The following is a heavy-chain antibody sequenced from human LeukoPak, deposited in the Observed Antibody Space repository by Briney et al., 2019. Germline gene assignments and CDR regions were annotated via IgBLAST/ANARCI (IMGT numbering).Heavy chain of an antibody. V-gene: IGHV3-48*04. J-gene: IGHJ6*02. Sequence: QPGGSLRLSCAASGFTFSSYAMSWVRQAPGKGLEWVSYISIGGSTTYYADSVKGRFTISRDDAKNSLYLQMNSLRAEDTATYYCAKDGTTETTNYFYAMDGWGQGTTVTVSS. CDR1: GFTFSSYA. CDR2: ISIGGSTT. D-gene: IGHD4-17*01. CDR3: AKDGTTETTNYFYAMDG.